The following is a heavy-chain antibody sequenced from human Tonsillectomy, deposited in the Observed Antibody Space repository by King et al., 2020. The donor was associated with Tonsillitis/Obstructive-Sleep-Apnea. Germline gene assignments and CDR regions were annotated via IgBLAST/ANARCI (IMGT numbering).Heavy chain of an antibody. J-gene: IGHJ4*02. Sequence: VQLQQWGAGLLKPSETLSLPCAVYGGSFSGYYWSWIRQPPGKGLEWIGEINHSGSTNYNPSLKSRVTISVDTSKNQFSLKLSSVTAADTAVYYCARGSPIDCSGGSCYSSHDYWGQGTLVTVSS. CDR1: GGSFSGYY. V-gene: IGHV4-34*01. D-gene: IGHD2-15*01. CDR3: ARGSPIDCSGGSCYSSHDY. CDR2: INHSGST.